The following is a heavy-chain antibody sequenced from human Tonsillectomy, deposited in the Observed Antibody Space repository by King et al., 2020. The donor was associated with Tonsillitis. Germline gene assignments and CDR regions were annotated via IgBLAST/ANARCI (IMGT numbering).Heavy chain of an antibody. CDR2: IYYSGST. Sequence: LQLQESGPGLVKPSETLSLTCTVSGGSISSYYWSWIRQPPGKGLEWIGYIYYSGSTNYNPSLKSRVTISVDTSKNQFSLKLSSVTAADTAVYYCARHGDFFDYWGQGTLVTVSS. V-gene: IGHV4-59*08. D-gene: IGHD3-3*01. J-gene: IGHJ4*02. CDR1: GGSISSYY. CDR3: ARHGDFFDY.